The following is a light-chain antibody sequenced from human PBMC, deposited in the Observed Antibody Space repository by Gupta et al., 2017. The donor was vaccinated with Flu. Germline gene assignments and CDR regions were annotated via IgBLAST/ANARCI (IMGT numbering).Light chain of an antibody. Sequence: DIQMSQSPSSLSAFVGDKVAITCRASESISTFLSWYQQKPGQAPTLLIYTASTLQTGVPSRFSGSGSETDFTLTISRLQPEDVATYYCQQSYSFPATFGQGTKVEIK. CDR1: ESISTF. V-gene: IGKV1-39*01. CDR2: TAS. CDR3: QQSYSFPAT. J-gene: IGKJ2*01.